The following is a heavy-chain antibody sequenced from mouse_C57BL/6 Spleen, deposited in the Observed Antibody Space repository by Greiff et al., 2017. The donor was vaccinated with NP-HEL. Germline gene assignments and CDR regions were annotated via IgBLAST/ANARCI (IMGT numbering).Heavy chain of an antibody. CDR3: APRFAY. V-gene: IGHV2-2*01. J-gene: IGHJ3*01. CDR2: IWSGGST. Sequence: VKLKQSGPGLVQPSQSLSITCTVSGFSLTSYGVHWVRQSPGKGLEWLGVIWSGGSTDYNAAFISRLSISKDNSKSQVFFKMNSLQADDTAIDYCAPRFAYWGQGTLVTVSA. CDR1: GFSLTSYG.